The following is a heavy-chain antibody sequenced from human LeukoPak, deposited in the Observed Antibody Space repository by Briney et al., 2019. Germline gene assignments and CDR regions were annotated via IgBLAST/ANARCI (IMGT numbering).Heavy chain of an antibody. CDR2: INSDSSMI. D-gene: IGHD3-9*01. CDR1: GFTFSSYE. V-gene: IGHV3-48*03. Sequence: GSLRLSCAASGFTFSSYEMNWVRQAPGKGLEWVAYINSDSSMIYYADSVKGRFTISRDNAKNSLYLQMHSLRDEDTAVYYCARYMLTGYLSGLGYWGQGTLVTVSS. J-gene: IGHJ4*02. CDR3: ARYMLTGYLSGLGY.